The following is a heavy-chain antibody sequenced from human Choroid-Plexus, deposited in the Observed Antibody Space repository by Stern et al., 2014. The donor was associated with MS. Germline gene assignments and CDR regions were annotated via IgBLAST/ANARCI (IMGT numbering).Heavy chain of an antibody. V-gene: IGHV1-2*02. D-gene: IGHD3-3*01. CDR1: GYIFTGYY. CDR3: ARDQRGITIFGVVTDYYYLGMDV. J-gene: IGHJ6*02. CDR2: IKPNTGGT. Sequence: HVQLVHSGAEVKKPGASVKVSCKTSGYIFTGYYIHWVRQAPGQGLEWMAWIKPNTGGTKYAQKFQGRVTMSRDTSISTAYVELSSLTSDDTAVYYCARDQRGITIFGVVTDYYYLGMDVWGQGTTVTVSS.